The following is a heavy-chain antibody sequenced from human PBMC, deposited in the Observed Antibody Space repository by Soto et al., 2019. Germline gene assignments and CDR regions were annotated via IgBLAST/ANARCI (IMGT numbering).Heavy chain of an antibody. V-gene: IGHV3-74*01. CDR2: IHSDGSRT. CDR1: GFTLSSYW. CDR3: ARAVSYGMDV. J-gene: IGHJ6*02. Sequence: GGSLRLSCAASGFTLSSYWMHWVRQAPGKGLVCVSRIHSDGSRTSYADSVKGRFTISRDNAKNTLYLQMNSLTVEDTAVYYCARAVSYGMDVWGQGTTVTVSS.